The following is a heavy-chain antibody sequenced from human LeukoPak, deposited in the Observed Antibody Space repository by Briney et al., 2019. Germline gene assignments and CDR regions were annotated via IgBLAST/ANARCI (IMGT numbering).Heavy chain of an antibody. CDR3: ATDGRSSGWYGFDY. J-gene: IGHJ4*02. D-gene: IGHD6-19*01. CDR1: GFTFSTYS. V-gene: IGHV3-21*01. Sequence: GGSLRLSCAASGFTFSTYSMNWVRQAPGKGLEWVSYITSPVGRIYYADSLKGRITISRDNARSTLYLQMNSLRAEDTAVYYCATDGRSSGWYGFDYWGQGILVTVSS. CDR2: ITSPVGRI.